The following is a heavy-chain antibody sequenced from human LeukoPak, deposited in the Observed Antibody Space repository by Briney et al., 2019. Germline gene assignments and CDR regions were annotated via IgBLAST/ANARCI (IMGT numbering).Heavy chain of an antibody. V-gene: IGHV3-23*01. Sequence: GGSLRLSCAASEFTFSNYAMNWVLQAPGKGLEWVSGISGGGGSTYYADSVKGRFTISSDNSKNTLYLQMDSLRAEDTALYYCAKGSGINHYHWIDPWGQGTLVTVSS. D-gene: IGHD1-14*01. J-gene: IGHJ5*02. CDR3: AKGSGINHYHWIDP. CDR2: ISGGGGST. CDR1: EFTFSNYA.